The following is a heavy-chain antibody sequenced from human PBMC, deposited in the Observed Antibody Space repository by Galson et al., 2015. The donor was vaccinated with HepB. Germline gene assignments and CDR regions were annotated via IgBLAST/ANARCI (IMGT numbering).Heavy chain of an antibody. CDR2: ISAYNGNT. Sequence: SVKVSCKASGYTFTGYGISWVRQAPGQGLEWMGWISAYNGNTNYAQKLQGRVTMTTDTSTSTAYMELRSLRSDDTAVYYCARGYDSSGYYSFQLDAFDIWGQGTMVTVSS. CDR3: ARGYDSSGYYSFQLDAFDI. J-gene: IGHJ3*02. V-gene: IGHV1-18*01. CDR1: GYTFTGYG. D-gene: IGHD3-22*01.